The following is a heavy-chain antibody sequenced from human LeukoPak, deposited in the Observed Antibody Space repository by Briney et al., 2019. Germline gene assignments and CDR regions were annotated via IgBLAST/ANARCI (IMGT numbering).Heavy chain of an antibody. V-gene: IGHV3-74*01. Sequence: PGGSLRLSCAASGFSFSTQRMHWVRQAPGKGLVWVSYINIDERITGYADSVKGRFTISRDNAKNTLYLQMNSLRAEDTAVYYCARDSVAGVFDYWGQGTLVTVSS. CDR2: INIDERIT. J-gene: IGHJ4*02. CDR3: ARDSVAGVFDY. D-gene: IGHD6-19*01. CDR1: GFSFSTQR.